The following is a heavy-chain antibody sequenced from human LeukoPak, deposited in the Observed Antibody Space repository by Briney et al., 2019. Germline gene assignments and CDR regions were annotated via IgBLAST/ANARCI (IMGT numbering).Heavy chain of an antibody. CDR2: INSDGTST. CDR1: GFTFSSYW. V-gene: IGHV3-74*01. D-gene: IGHD4-17*01. J-gene: IGHJ4*02. CDR3: ARRGSYGDYSVY. Sequence: GGSLRLSCAASGFTFSSYWMHWVRQAPGKGLVWVSRINSDGTSTSYADSVEDRFTISRDNAKNTLYLQMNSLRAEDAAVYYCARRGSYGDYSVYWGQGTLVTVSS.